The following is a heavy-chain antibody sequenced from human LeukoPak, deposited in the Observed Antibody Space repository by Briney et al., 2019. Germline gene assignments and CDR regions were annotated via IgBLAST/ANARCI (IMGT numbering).Heavy chain of an antibody. D-gene: IGHD4-11*01. V-gene: IGHV3-7*01. CDR3: XXXXXXXXXNYCPALDY. J-gene: IGHJ4*02. CDR1: GFTFSTYW. CDR2: INRDGSEK. Sequence: GGSLRLSCAASGFTFSTYWMSWVRQAPGKGLEWVANINRDGSEKYYGDSVKGRFTISRDNAENSLFLQMNSLRADDTAVYYXXXXXXXXXXNYCPALDYWGQGALVTVSS.